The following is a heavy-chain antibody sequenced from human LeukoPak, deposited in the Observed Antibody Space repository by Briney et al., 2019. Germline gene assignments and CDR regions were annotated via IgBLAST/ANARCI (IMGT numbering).Heavy chain of an antibody. CDR1: GFTFSNSW. D-gene: IGHD6-19*01. CDR3: ARDSGWYPVDY. V-gene: IGHV3-7*01. CDR2: IKEDGSEK. J-gene: IGHJ4*02. Sequence: GGSLRLSCAASGFTFSNSWMTWLRQAPGKGLEGVANIKEDGSEKNYVDSVRGRFTISRDNAKNSLYLQMNSLRAEDTAVYYCARDSGWYPVDYWGQGTLVTVSS.